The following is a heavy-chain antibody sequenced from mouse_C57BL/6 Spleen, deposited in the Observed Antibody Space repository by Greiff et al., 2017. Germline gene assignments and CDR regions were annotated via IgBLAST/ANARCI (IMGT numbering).Heavy chain of an antibody. CDR2: IDPCGSNT. J-gene: IGHJ4*01. V-gene: IGHV1-69*01. D-gene: IGHD2-1*01. CDR3: ARDGNLSYFAMDY. Sequence: VQLKQPGVELVMPGAPVKLSCKALGYTFTSYWKHWVKQRLGQGLEWIGEIDPCGSNTNYNQKFKGKSTSTVDKSSSTAYLQLSSLASEDSAVYYCARDGNLSYFAMDYWGQGASVTVST. CDR1: GYTFTSYW.